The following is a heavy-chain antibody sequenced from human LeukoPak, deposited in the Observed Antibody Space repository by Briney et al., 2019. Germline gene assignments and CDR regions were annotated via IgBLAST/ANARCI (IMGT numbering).Heavy chain of an antibody. D-gene: IGHD5-18*01. CDR3: ARSPVRGYSYQNYYGMDV. CDR2: IIPIFGTA. CDR1: GGTFSSYA. Sequence: ASVKVSCKASGGTFSSYAISWVRQAPGRGLEWMGGIIPIFGTANYAQKFQGRVTITADKSTSTAYMELSSLRSEDTAVYYCARSPVRGYSYQNYYGMDVWGKGTTVTVSS. V-gene: IGHV1-69*06. J-gene: IGHJ6*04.